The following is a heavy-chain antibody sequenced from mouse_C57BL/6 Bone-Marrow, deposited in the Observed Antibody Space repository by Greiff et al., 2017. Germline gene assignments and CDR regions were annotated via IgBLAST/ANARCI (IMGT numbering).Heavy chain of an antibody. CDR3: ARGGGSGSSYYYAMDY. D-gene: IGHD1-1*01. V-gene: IGHV1-81*01. Sequence: VQLQQSGAELARPGASVKLSCKASGYTFTSYGISWVKQRTGQGLEWIGEIYPRSGNTYSNEKFKGKATLTADKSSSTAYMELRSLTSEDSSVYFWARGGGSGSSYYYAMDYWGQGTSGTVSS. CDR2: IYPRSGNT. J-gene: IGHJ4*01. CDR1: GYTFTSYG.